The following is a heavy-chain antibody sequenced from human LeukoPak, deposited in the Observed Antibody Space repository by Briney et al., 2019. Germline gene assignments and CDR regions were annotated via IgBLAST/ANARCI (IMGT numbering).Heavy chain of an antibody. CDR1: GFTFSSYW. CDR2: IKQDGSEE. Sequence: GGSLRLSCAASGFTFSSYWMSWVRQAPGKGLEWVANIKQDGSEEVYVHSVKGRFTISRDNAKNSLFLQMNTLRAEDTAVYYCARDPYSSTWSYGMDVWGQGTTVTVS. D-gene: IGHD6-6*01. CDR3: ARDPYSSTWSYGMDV. J-gene: IGHJ6*02. V-gene: IGHV3-7*05.